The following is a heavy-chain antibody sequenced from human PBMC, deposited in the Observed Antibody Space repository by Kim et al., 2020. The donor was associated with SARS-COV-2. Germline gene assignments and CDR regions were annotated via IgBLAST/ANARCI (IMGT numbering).Heavy chain of an antibody. CDR3: ARTRGYTGVTDAFDI. Sequence: SETLSLTCTVSGGSISSAGYFWSWFRQHPGKGLEWIGYIYYSGTTYYNPSLKSRVTISLDTSKNQFSLNLSSVTAADTAVYYCARTRGYTGVTDAFDIWGQGTMVTVSS. CDR2: IYYSGTT. J-gene: IGHJ3*02. CDR1: GGSISSAGYF. D-gene: IGHD5-12*01. V-gene: IGHV4-31*03.